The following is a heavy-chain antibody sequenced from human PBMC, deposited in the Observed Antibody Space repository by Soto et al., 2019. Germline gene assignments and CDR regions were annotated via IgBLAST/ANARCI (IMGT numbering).Heavy chain of an antibody. J-gene: IGHJ6*02. V-gene: IGHV3-74*01. CDR3: ARGLKNYYGMDV. CDR2: INSDGSGA. Sequence: GGSLGLSXAASGFTFSSYWMHWVRQAPGKGPVWVSRINSDGSGAYYADPVKGRFTISRDNAKNTVYLQMNSLRAEDTALYYCARGLKNYYGMDVWGQGTTVTVSS. CDR1: GFTFSSYW.